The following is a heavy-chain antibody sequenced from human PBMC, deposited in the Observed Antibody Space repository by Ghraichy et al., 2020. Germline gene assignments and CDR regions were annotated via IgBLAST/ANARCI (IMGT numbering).Heavy chain of an antibody. D-gene: IGHD5-24*01. CDR1: GGSFSGYY. J-gene: IGHJ4*02. V-gene: IGHV4-34*01. CDR3: ARDHGDY. CDR2: INHSGST. Sequence: SETLSLTCAVYGGSFSGYYWSWIRQPPGKGLEWIGEINHSGSTNYNPSLKSRVTISVDTSKNQFSLKLSSVTAADTAVYYCARDHGDYWGQGTLVTVSS.